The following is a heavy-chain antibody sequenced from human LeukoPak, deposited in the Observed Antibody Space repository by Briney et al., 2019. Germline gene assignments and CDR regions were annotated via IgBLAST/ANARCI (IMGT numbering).Heavy chain of an antibody. CDR3: ASHATFVGGATESIDY. D-gene: IGHD1-26*01. J-gene: IGHJ4*02. V-gene: IGHV3-74*01. CDR2: INSDGSHT. CDR1: EFTFNNYW. Sequence: GGSLRLSCAASEFTFNNYWMHCVRQAPGTGLVWVSRINSDGSHTDYADSVKGRFTISRDNAKKTLYLQMNSLRAEDTAVYYCASHATFVGGATESIDYWGQGTLVTVSS.